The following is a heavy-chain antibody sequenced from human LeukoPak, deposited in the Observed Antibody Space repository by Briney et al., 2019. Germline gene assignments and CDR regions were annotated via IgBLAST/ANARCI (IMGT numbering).Heavy chain of an antibody. J-gene: IGHJ4*02. V-gene: IGHV4-4*07. Sequence: PSETLSLTCTVSGVSISSYHWSWIRQPAGKGLEWIGRIHTSGSTNYNPSLKSRVTMSVDTSKNQFSLKLSSVTAADTAVYYCARHSPYFGGIGFDYWGQGTLVTVSS. D-gene: IGHD3-16*01. CDR3: ARHSPYFGGIGFDY. CDR2: IHTSGST. CDR1: GVSISSYH.